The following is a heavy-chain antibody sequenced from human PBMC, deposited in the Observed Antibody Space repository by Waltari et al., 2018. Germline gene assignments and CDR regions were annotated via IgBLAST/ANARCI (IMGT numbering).Heavy chain of an antibody. V-gene: IGHV4-38-2*01. CDR2: IYHSGST. J-gene: IGHJ4*02. D-gene: IGHD5-18*01. CDR3: AHIVSWSDIQLWYFDY. CDR1: GYSISSGYY. Sequence: QVQLQESGPGLVKPSETLSLTCAVSGYSISSGYYWGWIRQPPGKGLEWIGSIYHSGSTYYNPSLKSRVTISVDTSKNQFSLKLSSVTAADTATYYCAHIVSWSDIQLWYFDYWGQGTLVTVSS.